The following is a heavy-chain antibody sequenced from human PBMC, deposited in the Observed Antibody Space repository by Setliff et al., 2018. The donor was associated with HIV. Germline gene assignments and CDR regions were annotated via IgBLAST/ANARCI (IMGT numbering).Heavy chain of an antibody. J-gene: IGHJ6*03. CDR1: GGSISSYY. D-gene: IGHD3-10*01. V-gene: IGHV4-59*08. Sequence: SETLSLTCTVSGGSISSYYWSWIRQPPGKGLEWIGYISYSGSADYNPSLKSRVTISIDTSKNQISLKLSSVTAADTAVYYCASLDGSESPYIYYYYMDVWGEGTAVTVSS. CDR3: ASLDGSESPYIYYYYMDV. CDR2: ISYSGSA.